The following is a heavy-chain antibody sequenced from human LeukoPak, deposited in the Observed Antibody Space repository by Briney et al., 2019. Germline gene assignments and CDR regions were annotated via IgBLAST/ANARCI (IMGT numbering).Heavy chain of an antibody. CDR3: ARPYYYDSRIDP. V-gene: IGHV4-30-4*01. CDR2: MYYSGST. Sequence: PSETLSLTCTVSGGSISSGDSYWSWIRQPPGKGLEWLAYMYYSGSTYYNPSLKSRVTMSADTSKNQFSLKLSSVTAADTAVYYCARPYYYDSRIDPWGQGTLVTVSS. D-gene: IGHD3-22*01. CDR1: GGSISSGDSY. J-gene: IGHJ5*02.